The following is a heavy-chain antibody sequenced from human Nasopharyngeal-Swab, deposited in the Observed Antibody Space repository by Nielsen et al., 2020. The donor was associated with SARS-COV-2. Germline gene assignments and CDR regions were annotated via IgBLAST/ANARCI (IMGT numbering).Heavy chain of an antibody. V-gene: IGHV1-8*01. D-gene: IGHD3-10*01. J-gene: IGHJ6*02. CDR2: MNPNSGNT. Sequence: WVRQAPGQGLEWMGWMNPNSGNTGYAQKFQGRVTMTRDTSISTAYMELSRLRSDDTAVYYCARERRYGSGSYYYYYGMDVWGQGTTVTVSS. CDR3: ARERRYGSGSYYYYYGMDV.